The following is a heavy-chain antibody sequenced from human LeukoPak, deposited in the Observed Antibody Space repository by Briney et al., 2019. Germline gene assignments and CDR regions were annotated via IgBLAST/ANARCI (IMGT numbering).Heavy chain of an antibody. D-gene: IGHD3-22*01. CDR1: GFTFSDYY. J-gene: IGHJ4*02. CDR3: ARGKYFESSGFYYAVDF. Sequence: PGGSLRLSCAASGFTFSDYYMSWVRQAPGKGLEWVSYISGSSSFTIYADSVKGRFTVSRDNAKNSLYLQMNSLRAEDTALYYCARGKYFESSGFYYAVDFWGQGTLVTVSS. V-gene: IGHV3-11*06. CDR2: ISGSSSFT.